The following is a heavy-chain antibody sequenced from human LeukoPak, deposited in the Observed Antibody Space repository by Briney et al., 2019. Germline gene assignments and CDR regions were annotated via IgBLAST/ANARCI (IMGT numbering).Heavy chain of an antibody. V-gene: IGHV3-73*01. J-gene: IGHJ4*02. D-gene: IGHD3-22*01. CDR2: IRSKANSYAT. CDR3: TRHNYYEDGFDY. Sequence: GGSLRLSCAASGFTFSGSAMLWVRQASGKGLEWVGRIRSKANSYATAYAASVRGRSTISRDDSKNTAYLQMNSLKIEDAAVYYCTRHNYYEDGFDYWGQGTLVTVSS. CDR1: GFTFSGSA.